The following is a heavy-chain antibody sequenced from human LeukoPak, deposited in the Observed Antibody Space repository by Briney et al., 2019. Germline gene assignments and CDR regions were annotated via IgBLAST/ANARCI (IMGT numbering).Heavy chain of an antibody. CDR1: GFTFSSCW. CDR2: IHSDGSSS. J-gene: IGHJ4*02. V-gene: IGHV3-74*01. Sequence: GGSLRLSCAASGFTFSSCWMHWVRQAPGQGLVWVSGIHSDGSSSRYADSAKGRFTISRDNAKNTLYLQMNSLRVEDMAVYYCVRGCSGGICYIGHWGQGTLVTVSS. D-gene: IGHD2-15*01. CDR3: VRGCSGGICYIGH.